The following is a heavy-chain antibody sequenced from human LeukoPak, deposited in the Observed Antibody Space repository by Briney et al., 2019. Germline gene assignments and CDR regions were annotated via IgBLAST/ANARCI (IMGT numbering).Heavy chain of an antibody. CDR3: ARSPFHVVATVHPGLDY. CDR2: ISSSTTYI. V-gene: IGHV3-21*01. D-gene: IGHD5-12*01. J-gene: IGHJ4*02. Sequence: PGRSLRLSCAASAFTFSDYSMNWVRHAPGKGLEWVSSISSSTTYIYYAASVKGRFTISRDNARNSLYLQMSSLRAEDTAVYYCARSPFHVVATVHPGLDYWGQGTLVTVSS. CDR1: AFTFSDYS.